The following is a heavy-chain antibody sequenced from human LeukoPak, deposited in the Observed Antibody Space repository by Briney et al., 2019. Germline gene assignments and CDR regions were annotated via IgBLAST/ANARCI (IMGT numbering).Heavy chain of an antibody. CDR2: IATNGGST. CDR1: GFTFSSYT. CDR3: MKHLRGDPFDN. D-gene: IGHD3-10*01. J-gene: IGHJ4*02. Sequence: PGGSLRLSCSASGFTFSSYTMHWVRQAPGKGLEYVPGIATNGGSTYYADAVRGRFTISRDNSKSTLYLQMSSLRVEDTAVYYCMKHLRGDPFDNWGQGTLVTVSS. V-gene: IGHV3-64D*06.